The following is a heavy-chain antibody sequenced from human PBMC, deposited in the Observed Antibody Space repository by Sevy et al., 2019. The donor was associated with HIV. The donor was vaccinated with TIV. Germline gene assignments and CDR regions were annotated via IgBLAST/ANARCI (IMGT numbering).Heavy chain of an antibody. CDR3: ARDRSRSGSPSGVDAFDI. CDR1: GYTFTSYG. CDR2: ISAYNGNT. V-gene: IGHV1-18*01. D-gene: IGHD1-26*01. Sequence: ASVKVSCKASGYTFTSYGISWVRQAPGQGLEWMGWISAYNGNTNYAQKLQGRVTMTTDTSTSTAYMERRSLRSDDTAVYYCARDRSRSGSPSGVDAFDIWGQGTMVTVSS. J-gene: IGHJ3*02.